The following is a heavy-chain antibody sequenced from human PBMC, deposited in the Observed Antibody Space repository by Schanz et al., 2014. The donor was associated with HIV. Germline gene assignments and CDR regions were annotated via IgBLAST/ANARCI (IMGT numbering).Heavy chain of an antibody. V-gene: IGHV1-2*02. CDR3: AREPNYSGFDC. CDR1: GGTVSSSA. CDR2: TNPNSGGA. Sequence: QVQLVQSGAEVKKPGASVKVSCKASGGTVSSSAITWMRQAPGQGPEWMGGTNPNSGGANYAQKFQGRVTMTRDTSISTAYMELSSLTSDDTAVYYCAREPNYSGFDCWGQGTLVIVAS. D-gene: IGHD5-12*01. J-gene: IGHJ4*02.